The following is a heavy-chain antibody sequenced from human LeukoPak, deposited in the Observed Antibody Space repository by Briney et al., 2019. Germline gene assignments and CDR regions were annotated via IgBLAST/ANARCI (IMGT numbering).Heavy chain of an antibody. CDR2: INHSAST. Sequence: SETLSLTCAVYGEPFSGYYWSWIRQPPGKGLEWIGEINHSASTNYNPSLKSRVTISVDTSKKQFSLKLSSVTAADTAVYYCARVGQLLYFFDPWGQGTLVTVSS. V-gene: IGHV4-34*01. CDR3: ARVGQLLYFFDP. CDR1: GEPFSGYY. J-gene: IGHJ5*02. D-gene: IGHD2-2*02.